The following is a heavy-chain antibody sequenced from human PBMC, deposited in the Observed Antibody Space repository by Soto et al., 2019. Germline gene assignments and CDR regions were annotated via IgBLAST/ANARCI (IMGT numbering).Heavy chain of an antibody. Sequence: ASVKVSCKASGYTFTKYDIQWVRQAPGQRLEWVGCVSSRFENTRSSQRFQGRIAITRDLSTRTVYMELNSLTSDDTAVYFCAADATAWQQYTPSDSWGQGTLVTVSS. D-gene: IGHD6-13*01. J-gene: IGHJ4*02. V-gene: IGHV1-3*01. CDR2: VSSRFENT. CDR1: GYTFTKYD. CDR3: AADATAWQQYTPSDS.